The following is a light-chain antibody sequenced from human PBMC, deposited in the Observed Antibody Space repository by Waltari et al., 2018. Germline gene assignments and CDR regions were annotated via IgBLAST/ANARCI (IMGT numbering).Light chain of an antibody. CDR3: SSYAGSNNGHYV. CDR1: SRDVGCYNY. V-gene: IGLV2-8*01. Sequence: QSALTQPPSASGSPGQSLTISCTGTSRDVGCYNYVTCYQQHPGKAPKLLIDEVSKRPSGVPDSFSGSKSGNTASLAVSGLQAEDEADYYCSSYAGSNNGHYVFGTGTKVTVL. CDR2: EVS. J-gene: IGLJ1*01.